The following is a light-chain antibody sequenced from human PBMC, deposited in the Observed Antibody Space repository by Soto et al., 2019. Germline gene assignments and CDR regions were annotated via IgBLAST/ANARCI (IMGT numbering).Light chain of an antibody. CDR1: SSNIGNNY. Sequence: QSVLTQPPSVSAAPGQKVTISCSGSSSNIGNNYISWYQQLPGTAPKLLIYENNKRPSRIPDRFSCSKSRTSATLGLTGRQTGDEADYYCETWDSSLSAGGVFGGGTKLTVL. CDR3: ETWDSSLSAGGV. CDR2: ENN. J-gene: IGLJ3*02. V-gene: IGLV1-51*02.